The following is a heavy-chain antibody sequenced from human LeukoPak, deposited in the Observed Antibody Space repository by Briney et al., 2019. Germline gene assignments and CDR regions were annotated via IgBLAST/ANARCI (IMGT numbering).Heavy chain of an antibody. CDR3: ARDRPGYGADY. V-gene: IGHV4-4*02. CDR1: GGSISSSNW. J-gene: IGHJ4*02. Sequence: SETLSLTCAVSGGSISSSNWWSWVRQPPGKGLEWIGEIYHSGSTNYNPSLKSRVTTSVDKSKNQFSLKLSSVTAADTAVYYCARDRPGYGADYWGQGTLVTVSS. CDR2: IYHSGST. D-gene: IGHD5-18*01.